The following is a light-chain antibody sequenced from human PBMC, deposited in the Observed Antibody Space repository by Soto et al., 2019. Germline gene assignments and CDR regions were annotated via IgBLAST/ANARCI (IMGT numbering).Light chain of an antibody. Sequence: QSVLTQPASVSGSSGQSITISCSGTNSDIGSYNYVSWYLQHPGKAPKLIVFEVSNRPSGISDRFSGSKSGNTAYLTISGLQTEDEAVCYCNSFTSSNTLPYVFGTGTKVTVL. V-gene: IGLV2-14*01. CDR1: NSDIGSYNY. J-gene: IGLJ1*01. CDR2: EVS. CDR3: NSFTSSNTLPYV.